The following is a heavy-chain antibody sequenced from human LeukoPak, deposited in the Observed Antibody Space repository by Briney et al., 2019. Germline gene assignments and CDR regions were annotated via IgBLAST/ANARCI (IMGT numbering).Heavy chain of an antibody. CDR3: ARYPHCSSTDCYVT. D-gene: IGHD2-2*01. Sequence: PSETLSLTCTVAGGSISSYYWSWIRQPPGKGLEWIGYIYYSGSTNYNPSLKSRVTISVDTSKNQFSLKLSSVTAADTAVYYCARYPHCSSTDCYVTWGQGTLVIVPA. V-gene: IGHV4-59*01. CDR2: IYYSGST. CDR1: GGSISSYY. J-gene: IGHJ4*02.